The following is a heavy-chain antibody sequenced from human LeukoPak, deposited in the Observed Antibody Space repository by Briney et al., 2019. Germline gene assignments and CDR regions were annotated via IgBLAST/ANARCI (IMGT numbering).Heavy chain of an antibody. J-gene: IGHJ4*02. D-gene: IGHD3-22*01. CDR2: INAGNGNT. CDR1: GYTFTSYA. V-gene: IGHV1-3*03. Sequence: ASVKVSCKASGYTFTSYAMHWVRQAPGQRLEWMGWINAGNGNTKYSQEFQGRVTIIRDTSASTAYMELSSLRSEDMAVYYCAREGWDYYDSSGYFDYWGQGTLVTVSS. CDR3: AREGWDYYDSSGYFDY.